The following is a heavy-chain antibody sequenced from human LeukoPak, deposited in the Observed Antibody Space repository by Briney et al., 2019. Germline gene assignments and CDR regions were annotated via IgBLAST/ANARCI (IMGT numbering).Heavy chain of an antibody. Sequence: ASVKVSCKASGYTFTSYAMHWVRQAPGQRLEWMGWINAGNGNTKYSQKFQGRVTITRDTSASTAYMELSSLRSEDTAVYYCARERRGYCSGGSCYNYFDYWGQGTLVTVSS. CDR2: INAGNGNT. CDR3: ARERRGYCSGGSCYNYFDY. J-gene: IGHJ4*02. CDR1: GYTFTSYA. D-gene: IGHD2-15*01. V-gene: IGHV1-3*01.